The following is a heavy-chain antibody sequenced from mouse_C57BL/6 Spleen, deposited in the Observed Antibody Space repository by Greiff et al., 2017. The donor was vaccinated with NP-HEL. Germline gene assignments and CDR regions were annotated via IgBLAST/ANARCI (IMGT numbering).Heavy chain of an antibody. D-gene: IGHD2-4*01. J-gene: IGHJ4*01. CDR2: IYPGAGDT. Sequence: QVQLQQSGAELVKPGASVKISCKASGYAFSSYWMNWVKQRPGKGLEWIGQIYPGAGDTNYNGKFKGKATLTADKSSSTAYMQLSSLTSEDSAVYSCARFGDYEGAMDYWGQGTSVTVSS. V-gene: IGHV1-80*01. CDR3: ARFGDYEGAMDY. CDR1: GYAFSSYW.